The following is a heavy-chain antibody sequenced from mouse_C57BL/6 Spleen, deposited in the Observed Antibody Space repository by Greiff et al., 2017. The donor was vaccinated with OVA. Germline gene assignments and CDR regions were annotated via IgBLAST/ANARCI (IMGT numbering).Heavy chain of an antibody. V-gene: IGHV14-4*01. J-gene: IGHJ4*01. CDR3: TIGSSYSYYAMDY. CDR1: GFNIKDDY. CDR2: IDPENGDT. D-gene: IGHD1-1*01. Sequence: VQLQQSGAELVRPGASVKLSCTASGFNIKDDYMHWVKQRPEQGLEWIGWIDPENGDTEYASKFQGKATITADTSSNTAYLQLSSLTSEDTAVNYSTIGSSYSYYAMDYWGQGTSVTVSS.